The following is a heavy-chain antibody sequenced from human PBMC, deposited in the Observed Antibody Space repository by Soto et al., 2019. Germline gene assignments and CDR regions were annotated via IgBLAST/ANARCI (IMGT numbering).Heavy chain of an antibody. CDR3: AKEAYTNSWFDY. CDR2: MSYDGSNK. D-gene: IGHD2-2*02. CDR1: GFTFSSYG. J-gene: IGHJ5*01. V-gene: IGHV3-30*18. Sequence: QVQLVESGGGVVQPGKSLRLSCAASGFTFSSYGMHWVRQAPGKGLEWVAVMSYDGSNKDYADSVKGRFTISRDNSKNTLYLQMNGLKTEDTAVSYCAKEAYTNSWFDYCGQGTLVTVSA.